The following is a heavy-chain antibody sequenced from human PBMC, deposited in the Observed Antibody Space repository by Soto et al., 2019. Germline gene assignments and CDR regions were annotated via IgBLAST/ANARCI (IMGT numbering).Heavy chain of an antibody. D-gene: IGHD2-15*01. CDR1: RFTFSTYA. CDR2: MSSDGSNK. J-gene: IGHJ4*02. V-gene: IGHV3-30-3*01. CDR3: ARVPSSSGRAHFDY. Sequence: GGSLRLSCAASRFTFSTYAMHWVRQAPGKGLEWVAVMSSDGSNKYYADSVKGRFTISRDNSKNTLYLQMNSLRAEDTAVYYCARVPSSSGRAHFDYWGQGTLVTVSS.